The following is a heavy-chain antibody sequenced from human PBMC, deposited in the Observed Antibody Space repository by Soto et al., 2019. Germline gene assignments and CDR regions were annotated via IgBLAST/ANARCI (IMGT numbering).Heavy chain of an antibody. D-gene: IGHD6-13*01. CDR2: ISYSGST. CDR1: GGSISRYS. J-gene: IGHJ4*02. CDR3: ARAYSSSWYQNFLDC. Sequence: SETLSLTCTVSGGSISRYSWTWIRQPPGKGLEWIGYISYSGSTNYNPSLQSRVTISVDTSKNQFSLTLSSVTAADTAVYYCARAYSSSWYQNFLDCWGQGTRVTVSS. V-gene: IGHV4-59*01.